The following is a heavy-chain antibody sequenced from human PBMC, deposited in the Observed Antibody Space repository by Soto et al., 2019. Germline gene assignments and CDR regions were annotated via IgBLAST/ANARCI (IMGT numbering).Heavy chain of an antibody. D-gene: IGHD3-10*01. CDR2: FIPIFVSA. V-gene: IGHV1-69*13. CDR1: GGTVSSYA. Sequence: ASVKVSFKASGGTVSSYAITWVRQAPGKGLEWMGVFIPIFVSAHYAPKFQGRITITADESTSTAYMELSGLTSEDTAIYYCARDVSSDTTGFRGYDLWGQGTQVTVSS. J-gene: IGHJ4*02. CDR3: ARDVSSDTTGFRGYDL.